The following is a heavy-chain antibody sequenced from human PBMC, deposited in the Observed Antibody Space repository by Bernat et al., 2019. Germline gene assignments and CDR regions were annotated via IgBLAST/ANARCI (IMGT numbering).Heavy chain of an antibody. J-gene: IGHJ6*02. CDR1: GFTFSSYG. V-gene: IGHV3-30*03. Sequence: QVQLVESGGGVVQPGRSLRLSCAASGFTFSSYGMHWVRQAPGKGLEWVAVISYDGSNKYYADSVKGRFTISRDNSKNTLYLQMTSLRAEDTAVYYCAVLWFGELTHKYYYYGMDVWGQGTTVTVSS. CDR3: AVLWFGELTHKYYYYGMDV. CDR2: ISYDGSNK. D-gene: IGHD3-10*01.